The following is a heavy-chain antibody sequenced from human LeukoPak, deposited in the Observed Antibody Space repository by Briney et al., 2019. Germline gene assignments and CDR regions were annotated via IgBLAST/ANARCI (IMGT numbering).Heavy chain of an antibody. CDR1: GFTFSSFA. CDR2: ISFDGNDE. V-gene: IGHV3-30*01. J-gene: IGHJ4*02. Sequence: GGSLRLSCAASGFTFSSFAMHWVRQAPGKGLEWVAVISFDGNDEYYADSVKGRFTISRDNSKNTVCLQMNSLGGEDTAVFYCARSRQRMAGGRKLKYHFGSWGQGSLVTVS. CDR3: ARSRQRMAGGRKLKYHFGS. D-gene: IGHD1-1*01.